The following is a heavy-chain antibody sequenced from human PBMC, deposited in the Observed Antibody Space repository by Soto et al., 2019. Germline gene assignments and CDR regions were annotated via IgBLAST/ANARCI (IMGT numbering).Heavy chain of an antibody. CDR1: GYTFTGYY. D-gene: IGHD1-7*01. CDR3: ARDFGITGTTLHKNAFDI. J-gene: IGHJ3*02. V-gene: IGHV1-2*04. Sequence: ASVKVSCKASGYTFTGYYMHWVRRAPGQGLEWMGWINPNSGGTNYAQKFQGWVTMTRDTSISTAYMELSRLRSDDTAVYYCARDFGITGTTLHKNAFDIWGQGTMVTVSS. CDR2: INPNSGGT.